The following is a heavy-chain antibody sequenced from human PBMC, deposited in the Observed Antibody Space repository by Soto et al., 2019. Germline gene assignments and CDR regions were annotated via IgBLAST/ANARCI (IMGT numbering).Heavy chain of an antibody. D-gene: IGHD7-27*01. Sequence: ASVKVSCKASGYTFTSYDINWVRQATGQGLEWTGWMNPNSGNTGYAQKFQGRVTMTRNTSISTAYMELSSLRSEDTAVYYCASGSKETRLGIYYYYYGMDVWGQGTTITVSS. J-gene: IGHJ6*02. CDR3: ASGSKETRLGIYYYYYGMDV. V-gene: IGHV1-8*01. CDR1: GYTFTSYD. CDR2: MNPNSGNT.